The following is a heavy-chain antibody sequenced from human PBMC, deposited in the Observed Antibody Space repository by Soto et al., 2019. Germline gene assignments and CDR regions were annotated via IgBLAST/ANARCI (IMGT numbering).Heavy chain of an antibody. V-gene: IGHV4-59*01. Sequence: SETLSLTCTVSGGSISSYYWSWIRQPPGKGLEWIGYIYYSGSTNYNPSLKSRVTISVDTSKNQFSLKLSSVTAADTAVYYCAIEQLGSHYWGQGTLVTVSS. CDR1: GGSISSYY. CDR2: IYYSGST. D-gene: IGHD1-1*01. CDR3: AIEQLGSHY. J-gene: IGHJ4*02.